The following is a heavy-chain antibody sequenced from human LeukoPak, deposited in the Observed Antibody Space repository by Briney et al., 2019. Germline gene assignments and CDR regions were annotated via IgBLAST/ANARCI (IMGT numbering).Heavy chain of an antibody. Sequence: GESLQISCKGSGYTFTNYWIGWVRPMPGKGGEWMGINYPDDSDIRYSPSFQGQVTISADKSITTAYLQWSSLKASDTAMYYCARYYYDRAVGPFDYWGQGSLVTVSS. D-gene: IGHD3-22*01. CDR3: ARYYYDRAVGPFDY. CDR1: GYTFTNYW. V-gene: IGHV5-51*01. CDR2: NYPDDSDI. J-gene: IGHJ4*02.